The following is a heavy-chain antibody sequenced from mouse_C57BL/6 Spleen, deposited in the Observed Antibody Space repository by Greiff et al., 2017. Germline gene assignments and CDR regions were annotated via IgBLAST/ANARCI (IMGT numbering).Heavy chain of an antibody. Sequence: VQLQQSGPELVKPGASVKMSCKASGYTFTDYNMHWVKQSHGKSLEWIGYINPNNGGTSYNQKFKGKATLTVNKSSSTAYMELRSLTSEESAVYYCARGRRGPYAMDYWGQVTSVTVSS. D-gene: IGHD3-3*01. V-gene: IGHV1-22*01. J-gene: IGHJ4*01. CDR2: INPNNGGT. CDR1: GYTFTDYN. CDR3: ARGRRGPYAMDY.